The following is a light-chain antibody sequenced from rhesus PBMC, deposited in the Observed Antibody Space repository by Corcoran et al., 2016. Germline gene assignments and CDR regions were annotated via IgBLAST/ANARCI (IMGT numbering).Light chain of an antibody. J-gene: IGKJ1*01. CDR3: PQHNTFPRT. CDR2: YAS. Sequence: DIQMTQSPSSLSASAGDTVTITCRASQGIGNFLAWYQQKPGKAPKPLILYASTLEGGAPSRFSGSGSWTDFTLTITSLQPGDFAIYYYPQHNTFPRTFGQGTKVEIQ. V-gene: IGKV1S3*01. CDR1: QGIGNF.